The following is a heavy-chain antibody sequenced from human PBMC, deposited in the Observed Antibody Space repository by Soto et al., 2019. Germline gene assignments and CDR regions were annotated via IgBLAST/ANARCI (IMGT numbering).Heavy chain of an antibody. Sequence: GGSLRLSCAVSGFTFSSYAMSWVRQAPGKGLEWVSVISGSGGTTFYAESVKGRFTISRDNSKNTLYLQMNSLRVEDTAEYYCAKALGYFGSGSYYNLYGMDVWGQGTTVTVSS. D-gene: IGHD3-10*01. CDR2: ISGSGGTT. CDR1: GFTFSSYA. CDR3: AKALGYFGSGSYYNLYGMDV. V-gene: IGHV3-23*01. J-gene: IGHJ6*02.